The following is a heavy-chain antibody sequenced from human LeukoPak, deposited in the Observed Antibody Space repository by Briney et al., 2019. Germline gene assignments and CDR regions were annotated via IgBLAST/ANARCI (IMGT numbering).Heavy chain of an antibody. CDR2: IYYSGGT. CDR3: ARDRAVARDFDY. D-gene: IGHD6-19*01. J-gene: IGHJ4*02. V-gene: IGHV4-31*03. Sequence: SQTLSLTCTVSGGSISSGGYYWSWIRQHPGKGLEWIGYIYYSGGTYYNPSLKSRVTISVDTSKNQFSLKLSSVTAADTAVYCCARDRAVARDFDYWGQGTLVTVSS. CDR1: GGSISSGGYY.